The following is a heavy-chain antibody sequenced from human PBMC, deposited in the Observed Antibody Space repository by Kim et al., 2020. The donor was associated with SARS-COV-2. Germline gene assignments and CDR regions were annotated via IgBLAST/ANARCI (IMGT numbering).Heavy chain of an antibody. CDR2: ISWNSGSI. Sequence: GGSLRLSCAASGFTFDDYAMHWVRQAPGKGLEWVSGISWNSGSIGYADSVKGRFTISRDNAKNSLYLQMNSLRAEDTALYYCARSHSSGYLAPNDAFDIWGQGTMVTVSS. D-gene: IGHD3-22*01. J-gene: IGHJ3*02. CDR1: GFTFDDYA. V-gene: IGHV3-9*01. CDR3: ARSHSSGYLAPNDAFDI.